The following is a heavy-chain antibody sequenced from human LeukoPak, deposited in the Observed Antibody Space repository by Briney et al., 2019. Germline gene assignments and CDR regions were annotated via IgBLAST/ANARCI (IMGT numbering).Heavy chain of an antibody. CDR3: ARSAYCGGDYYSRFDY. J-gene: IGHJ4*02. Sequence: GESLKISCKSSGYTFTSYWIGWVRQMPGKGLEWMGIICPGDSDTRYSPSFQGQVTISADKSISTAYLQWSSLKASDTAMYYCARSAYCGGDYYSRFDYWGQGTLVTVSS. D-gene: IGHD2-21*01. CDR2: ICPGDSDT. CDR1: GYTFTSYW. V-gene: IGHV5-51*01.